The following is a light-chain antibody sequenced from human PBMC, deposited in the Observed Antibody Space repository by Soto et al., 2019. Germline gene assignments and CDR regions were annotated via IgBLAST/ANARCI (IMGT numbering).Light chain of an antibody. V-gene: IGKV3D-15*01. CDR1: QSVDSN. CDR2: GAS. CDR3: QQYNDWRLT. J-gene: IGKJ4*01. Sequence: EIVMTHSPATLSVSPGDGATLSCRASQSVDSNLAWYQQKPGQTPRLLMYGASTRPTGIPARFSGSGSGADLTLTIISLQSEDSAVYYCQQYNDWRLTVGGGTKVHIK.